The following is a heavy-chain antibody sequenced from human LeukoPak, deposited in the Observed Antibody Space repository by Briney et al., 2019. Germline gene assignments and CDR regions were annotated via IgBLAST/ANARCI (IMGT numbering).Heavy chain of an antibody. CDR1: GFTSADPA. CDR3: ARDLDTALVPGY. J-gene: IGHJ4*02. V-gene: IGHV3-49*03. CDR2: IRSKTHGGTT. Sequence: GGSLRLSCTASGFTSADPAMSWFRQAPGKGLQWVGFIRSKTHGGTTEYAASVKGRFTFSRDDSKSIAYLQMISLEIEDTAVYYCARDLDTALVPGYWGQGTLVTVSS. D-gene: IGHD5-18*01.